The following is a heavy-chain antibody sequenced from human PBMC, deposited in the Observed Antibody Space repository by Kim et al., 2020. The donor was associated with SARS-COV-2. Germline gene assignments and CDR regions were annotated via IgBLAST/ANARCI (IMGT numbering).Heavy chain of an antibody. V-gene: IGHV1-46*01. J-gene: IGHJ4*02. CDR2: GGST. CDR3: ARLSRPGY. Sequence: GGSTSYAQKFQGRVTMTRDTSTSTVYMELSSLRSEDTAVYYCARLSRPGYWGQGTLVTVSS.